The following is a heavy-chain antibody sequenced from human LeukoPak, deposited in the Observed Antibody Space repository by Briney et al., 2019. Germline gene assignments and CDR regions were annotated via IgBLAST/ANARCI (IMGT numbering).Heavy chain of an antibody. V-gene: IGHV1-8*02. CDR2: MHPNSGNT. Sequence: GASVKVSCKASGYTFTSYGINWVRQATGQGLEWMGWMHPNSGNTGYAQKFQGRVTMTRNTSISTAYMELSSLRSEDTAVYYCAVSDGRSYASSGYWGQGTLVTVSS. D-gene: IGHD1-26*01. J-gene: IGHJ4*02. CDR1: GYTFTSYG. CDR3: AVSDGRSYASSGY.